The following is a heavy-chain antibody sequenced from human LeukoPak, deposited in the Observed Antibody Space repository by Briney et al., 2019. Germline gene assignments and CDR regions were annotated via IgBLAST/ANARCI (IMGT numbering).Heavy chain of an antibody. CDR1: GGTFSSYA. CDR3: ARVRAGTDAFDI. V-gene: IGHV1-69*05. CDR2: IIPIFGTA. Sequence: SVKVSCKASGGTFSSYAISWVRQAPGQGLEWMGGIIPIFGTANYAQKFQGRVTITRNTSISTAYMELSSLRSEDTAVYYCARVRAGTDAFDIWGQGTMVTVSS. J-gene: IGHJ3*02. D-gene: IGHD6-13*01.